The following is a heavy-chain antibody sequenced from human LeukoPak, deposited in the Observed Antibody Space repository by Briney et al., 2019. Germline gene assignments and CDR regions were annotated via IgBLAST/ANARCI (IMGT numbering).Heavy chain of an antibody. CDR2: IKQDGSEK. Sequence: GGSLRLSCAASGFTFSSYWMSWVRQAPGKGLEWVANIKQDGSEKYYVDSVKGRFTISRDNAKNSLYLQMNSLRAEDTAVYYCARGWRDIVVVPAADAFDIWGQGTMVTVSS. CDR1: GFTFSSYW. D-gene: IGHD2-2*01. V-gene: IGHV3-7*01. CDR3: ARGWRDIVVVPAADAFDI. J-gene: IGHJ3*02.